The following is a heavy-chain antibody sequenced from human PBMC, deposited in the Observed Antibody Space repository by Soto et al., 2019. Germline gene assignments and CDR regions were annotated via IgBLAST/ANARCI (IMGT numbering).Heavy chain of an antibody. CDR3: ARHVIVAFSAAFDI. Sequence: PSVTMSLTWTVSGGSIISYCWSWIRKPPGKGLEWIGYIYYSGSTNYNPSLKSRVTISVDTSKNQFSLKLGSVTAADTAVYYCARHVIVAFSAAFDIWGQGTMVTVSS. J-gene: IGHJ3*02. D-gene: IGHD5-12*01. CDR1: GGSIISYC. CDR2: IYYSGST. V-gene: IGHV4-59*08.